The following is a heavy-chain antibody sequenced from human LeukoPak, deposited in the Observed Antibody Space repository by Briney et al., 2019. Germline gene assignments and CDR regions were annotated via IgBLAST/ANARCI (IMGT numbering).Heavy chain of an antibody. CDR3: ARDLRVEWELLSSWFDP. CDR2: IYYSGST. D-gene: IGHD1-26*01. CDR1: GCSLNSFH. J-gene: IGHJ5*02. V-gene: IGHV4-59*01. Sequence: SGNLSRTPPGPGCSLNSFHWRWIRQPPGKGPEWIGVIYYSGSTSYNPSLKSRVTISVDTSKNQFSLKLSSVTAADTAVYYCARDLRVEWELLSSWFDPWGQGTLVTVSS.